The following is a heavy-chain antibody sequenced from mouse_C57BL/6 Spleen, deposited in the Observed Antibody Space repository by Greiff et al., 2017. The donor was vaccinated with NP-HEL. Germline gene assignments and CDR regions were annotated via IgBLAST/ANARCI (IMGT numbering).Heavy chain of an antibody. CDR3: ARASYDGYAMDY. V-gene: IGHV1-64*01. CDR2: IHPNGGST. J-gene: IGHJ4*01. CDR1: GYTFTSYW. D-gene: IGHD2-12*01. Sequence: VQLQQPGAELVKPGASVKLSCKASGYTFTSYWMHWVKQRPGQGLEWIGMIHPNGGSTNYTEKFKSKATLTVDKSSSTAYMQLSSLTSEDSAVYYCARASYDGYAMDYWGQGTSVTVSS.